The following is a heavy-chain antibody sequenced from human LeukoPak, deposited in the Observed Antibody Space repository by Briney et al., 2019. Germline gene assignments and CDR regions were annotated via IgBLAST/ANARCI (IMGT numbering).Heavy chain of an antibody. D-gene: IGHD3-16*01. V-gene: IGHV3-21*04. CDR2: ISSSSAYI. CDR1: GSTFSTHT. J-gene: IGHJ6*02. Sequence: PGGSLRLSCAGAGSTFSTHTINWVRQAPGKGLEWVSSISSSSAYIYYADSVKGRFTISRNNAKNSLYLQMSNLRAEDTAVYFCARGGGLDVWGQGATVAVSS. CDR3: ARGGGLDV.